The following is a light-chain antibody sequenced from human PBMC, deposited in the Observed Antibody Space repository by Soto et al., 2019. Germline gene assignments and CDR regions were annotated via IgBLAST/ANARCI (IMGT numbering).Light chain of an antibody. CDR2: GTS. Sequence: EIVLTQSPGTLSLSPGERATLSCRASQSVSSSFVAWFQQKPGQAPRLLIYGTSSRATGIPDRFSGSGSGTDFTLTINRLEPEDFAMYFCRQYGSSPWTFGQGNKVEIK. CDR3: RQYGSSPWT. J-gene: IGKJ1*01. CDR1: QSVSSSF. V-gene: IGKV3-20*01.